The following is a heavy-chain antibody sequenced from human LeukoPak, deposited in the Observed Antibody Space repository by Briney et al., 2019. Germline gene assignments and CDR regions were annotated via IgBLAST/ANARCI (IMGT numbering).Heavy chain of an antibody. J-gene: IGHJ6*03. V-gene: IGHV3-33*01. D-gene: IGHD3-16*01. CDR1: GFTFSSYG. CDR2: IWYDGSNK. Sequence: GGSLRLSCAASGFTFSSYGMHWVRQAPGKGLEWVAVIWYDGSNKYYADSVKGRFTISRDNSKNTLYLQMNSLRAEDTAVYYCARETDQGGRYYMEVWGKGPTVTVP. CDR3: ARETDQGGRYYMEV.